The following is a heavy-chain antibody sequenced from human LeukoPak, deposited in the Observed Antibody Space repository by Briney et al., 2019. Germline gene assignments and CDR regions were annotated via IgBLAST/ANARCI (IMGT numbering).Heavy chain of an antibody. D-gene: IGHD3-9*01. Sequence: AAVKVSCKASGYTFTSYGISWVRQAPGQGLEWMGRIIPILGIANYAQKFQGRVTITADKSTSTAYMELSSLRSEDTAVYYCARSYYDILTRQPDYYYYGMDVWGQGTTVTVSS. J-gene: IGHJ6*02. V-gene: IGHV1-69*04. CDR1: GYTFTSYG. CDR3: ARSYYDILTRQPDYYYYGMDV. CDR2: IIPILGIA.